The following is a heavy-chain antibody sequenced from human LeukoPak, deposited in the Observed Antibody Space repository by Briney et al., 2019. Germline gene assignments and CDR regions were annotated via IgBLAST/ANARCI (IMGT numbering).Heavy chain of an antibody. CDR1: GYTFTSYG. Sequence: GASVKVSCKASGYTFTSYGISWVRQAPGQGLEWMGWISAYNGNTNYAQKLQGRVTMTTDTSTSTAYMELRSLRSDDTAVYYCARYIAVAGGNYYYYMDVWGKGTTVTASS. CDR3: ARYIAVAGGNYYYYMDV. V-gene: IGHV1-18*01. CDR2: ISAYNGNT. J-gene: IGHJ6*03. D-gene: IGHD6-19*01.